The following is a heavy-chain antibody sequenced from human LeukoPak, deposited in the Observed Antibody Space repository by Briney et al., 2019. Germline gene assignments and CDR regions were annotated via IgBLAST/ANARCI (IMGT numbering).Heavy chain of an antibody. D-gene: IGHD3-22*01. CDR3: TRVWDSSGYYPDY. CDR1: GFTFSSYS. CDR2: ISSSSSYI. Sequence: GRSLRLSCAASGFTFSSYSMDWVRQAPGKGLEWVSSISSSSSYIYYADSVKGRFTTSRDNAKNSLYLQMNSLRAEDTAVYYCTRVWDSSGYYPDYWGQGTLVTVSS. V-gene: IGHV3-21*01. J-gene: IGHJ4*02.